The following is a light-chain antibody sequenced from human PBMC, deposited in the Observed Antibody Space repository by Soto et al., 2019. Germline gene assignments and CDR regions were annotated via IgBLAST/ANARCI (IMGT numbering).Light chain of an antibody. V-gene: IGLV1-51*01. J-gene: IGLJ2*01. CDR1: NSNIGNHY. CDR3: GTCDSSLSAVV. Sequence: QSVLTQPPSVSAAPGQKVTISCSGSNSNIGNHYVAWYRQLPGTAPKLLIYDNTHRPSGIPDRVSGSKSGTSATLGITGLQTGDEADYYCGTCDSSLSAVVFGGGTKLTVL. CDR2: DNT.